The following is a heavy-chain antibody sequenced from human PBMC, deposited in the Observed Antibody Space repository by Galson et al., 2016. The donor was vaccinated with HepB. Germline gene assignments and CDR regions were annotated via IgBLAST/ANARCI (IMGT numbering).Heavy chain of an antibody. D-gene: IGHD4-11*01. V-gene: IGHV4-61*02. CDR2: VYSHGTT. CDR3: GRSVTGVPVGDY. Sequence: TLSLTCSVSGGAVTRGTYSYYWTWIRQPAGKGLEWIGRVYSHGTTNYNPSFKSRVSISVDRSKPRFSLSLMSVTAADTAVYFCGRSVTGVPVGDYWGQGTLVTVPS. J-gene: IGHJ4*02. CDR1: GGAVTRGTYSYY.